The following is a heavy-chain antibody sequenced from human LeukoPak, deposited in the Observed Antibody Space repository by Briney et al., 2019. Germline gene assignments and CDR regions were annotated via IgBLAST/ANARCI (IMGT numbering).Heavy chain of an antibody. CDR1: GYTFTSYG. V-gene: IGHV1-69*05. D-gene: IGHD1-26*01. CDR3: ARSSGPLGWPSGSYYDY. Sequence: ASVKVSCKASGYTFTSYGISWVRQAPGQGLEWMGRIIPIFGTANYAQKFQGRVTITTDESTSTAYMELSSLRSEDTAVYYCARSSGPLGWPSGSYYDYWGQGTLVTVSS. CDR2: IIPIFGTA. J-gene: IGHJ4*02.